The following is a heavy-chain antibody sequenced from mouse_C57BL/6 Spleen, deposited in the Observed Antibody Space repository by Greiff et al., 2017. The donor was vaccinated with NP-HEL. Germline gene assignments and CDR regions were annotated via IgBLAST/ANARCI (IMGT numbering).Heavy chain of an antibody. CDR2: ISSGSSTI. V-gene: IGHV5-17*01. CDR3: AREERWLRFAY. J-gene: IGHJ3*01. D-gene: IGHD2-3*01. Sequence: EVKLVESGGGLVKPGGSLKLSCAASGFTFSDYGMHWVRQAPEKGLEWVAYISSGSSTIYYADTVKGRFTISRDNAKNTLFLQMTSLRSEDTAMYYCAREERWLRFAYWGQGTLVTVSA. CDR1: GFTFSDYG.